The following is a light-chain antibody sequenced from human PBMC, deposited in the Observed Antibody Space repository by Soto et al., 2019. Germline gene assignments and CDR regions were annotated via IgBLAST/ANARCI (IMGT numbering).Light chain of an antibody. V-gene: IGKV3-20*01. Sequence: EIVLTQSPGTLSLSPGERATLSCRASQSVSSSYLAWYQQKPGQAPRLLIYGASSRATGIPDRFSGSGSGTXFXXXXXXXXXXXFAVYYCQQYGSSFGGGTXXEIK. CDR2: GAS. CDR1: QSVSSSY. J-gene: IGKJ4*01. CDR3: QQYGSS.